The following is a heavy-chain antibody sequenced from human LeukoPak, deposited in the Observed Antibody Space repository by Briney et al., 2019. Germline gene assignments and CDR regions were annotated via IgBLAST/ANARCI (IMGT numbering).Heavy chain of an antibody. D-gene: IGHD3-22*01. V-gene: IGHV1-18*01. CDR2: ISAYNGNT. J-gene: IGHJ5*02. Sequence: ASVKVSCKASGYTFTSYGISWARQAPGQGLEWMGWISAYNGNTNYAQKPQGRVTMTTDTSTSTAYMELRSLRSDDTAVYYCARDHNPDYYDSSGSNWFDPWGQGTLVTVSS. CDR3: ARDHNPDYYDSSGSNWFDP. CDR1: GYTFTSYG.